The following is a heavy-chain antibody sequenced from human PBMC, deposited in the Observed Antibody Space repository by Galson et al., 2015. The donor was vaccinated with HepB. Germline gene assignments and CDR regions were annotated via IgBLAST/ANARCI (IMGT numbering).Heavy chain of an antibody. CDR1: GYTFIGYY. CDR2: INPNSGGT. V-gene: IGHV1-2*06. D-gene: IGHD6-6*01. J-gene: IGHJ4*02. Sequence: VKVSCKASGYTFIGYYMHWVRQAPGQGLEWMGRINPNSGGTNYAQKFQGRVTMTRDTSISTAYMEVSRLKSDDTAVYYCARGSYNNSSSFDYWGQGTLVTVSS. CDR3: ARGSYNNSSSFDY.